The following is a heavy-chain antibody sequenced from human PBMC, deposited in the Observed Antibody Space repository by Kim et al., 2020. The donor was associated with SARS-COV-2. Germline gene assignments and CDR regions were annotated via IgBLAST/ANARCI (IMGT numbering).Heavy chain of an antibody. CDR2: IWYDGSNK. Sequence: GGSLRLSCAASGFTFSSYGMHWVRQAPGKGLEWVAVIWYDGSNKYYADSVKGRFTISRDNSKNTLYLQMNSLRAEDTAVYYCARDKRGIAAAGDHSGYYYYYGMDVWGQGTTVTVSS. D-gene: IGHD6-13*01. V-gene: IGHV3-33*01. CDR1: GFTFSSYG. CDR3: ARDKRGIAAAGDHSGYYYYYGMDV. J-gene: IGHJ6*02.